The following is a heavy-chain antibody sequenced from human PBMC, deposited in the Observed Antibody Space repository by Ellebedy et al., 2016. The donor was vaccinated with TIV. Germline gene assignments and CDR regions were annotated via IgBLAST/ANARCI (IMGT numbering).Heavy chain of an antibody. Sequence: MPSETLSLTCTVSGGSISSGGHYWSWIRQHPGKGLEWIGYIHNSGNTYFNPSLRSRLNISLETPKNLFSLRLTSVTAADTAVYFCARVPPLVILPGVSRAHDAFDLWGQGTMVVVSS. V-gene: IGHV4-30-4*08. D-gene: IGHD3-16*02. CDR1: GGSISSGGHY. J-gene: IGHJ3*01. CDR2: IHNSGNT. CDR3: ARVPPLVILPGVSRAHDAFDL.